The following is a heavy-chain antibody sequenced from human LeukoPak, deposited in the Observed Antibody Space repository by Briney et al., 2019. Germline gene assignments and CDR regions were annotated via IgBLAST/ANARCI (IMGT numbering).Heavy chain of an antibody. J-gene: IGHJ5*02. CDR1: GGSFSGYY. CDR3: ARAEYGFWRTTKLNWFDP. Sequence: SETLSLTCAVYGGSFSGYYWSWIRQPPGKGLEWIGEINHSGSTNYNPSLKSRVTISVDTSKNRFSLKLSSVTAADTAVYYCARAEYGFWRTTKLNWFDPWGQGTLVTVSS. V-gene: IGHV4-34*01. CDR2: INHSGST. D-gene: IGHD3-3*01.